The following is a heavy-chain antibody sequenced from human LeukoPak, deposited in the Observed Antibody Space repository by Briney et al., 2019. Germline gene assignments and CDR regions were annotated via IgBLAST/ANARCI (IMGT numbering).Heavy chain of an antibody. J-gene: IGHJ6*03. CDR3: ARGRDLYYYYSMDV. CDR2: INPHSGGT. Sequence: ASVKVSCKASGYTFTGYYIHWVRQAPGQGLEWMGWINPHSGGTSYARKFQGGVTMTRDTSISTAYIELSMLRSDDSAVYYCARGRDLYYYYSMDVWGKGTTVTVSS. D-gene: IGHD3/OR15-3a*01. V-gene: IGHV1-2*02. CDR1: GYTFTGYY.